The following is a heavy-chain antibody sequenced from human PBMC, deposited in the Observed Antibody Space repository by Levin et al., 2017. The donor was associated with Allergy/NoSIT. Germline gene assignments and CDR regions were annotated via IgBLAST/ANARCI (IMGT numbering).Heavy chain of an antibody. CDR2: IKSKTDGGTA. J-gene: IGHJ4*02. D-gene: IGHD6-13*01. V-gene: IGHV3-15*01. CDR3: TTYISSWYYFDT. Sequence: GGSLRLSCTVSGITFSNAWMSWARQAPGKGLEWVGRIKSKTDGGTADYASPVKGRFTISRDDSKNTLYLQMNSLKTEDTAVYYCTTYISSWYYFDTWGQGTLVTVSS. CDR1: GITFSNAW.